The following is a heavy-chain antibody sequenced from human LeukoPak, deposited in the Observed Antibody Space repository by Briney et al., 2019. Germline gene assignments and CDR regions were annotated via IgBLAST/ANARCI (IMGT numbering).Heavy chain of an antibody. Sequence: ASVKVSCKVSGYTLTELSMHWVRQAPGKGLEWMGGFDPEDGETIYAQKFQGRVTVTEDTSTDTAYMELSSLRSEDTAVYYCATAGYCSGGSCYSSYYYGMDVWGQGTTVTVSS. CDR1: GYTLTELS. CDR3: ATAGYCSGGSCYSSYYYGMDV. D-gene: IGHD2-15*01. V-gene: IGHV1-24*01. CDR2: FDPEDGET. J-gene: IGHJ6*02.